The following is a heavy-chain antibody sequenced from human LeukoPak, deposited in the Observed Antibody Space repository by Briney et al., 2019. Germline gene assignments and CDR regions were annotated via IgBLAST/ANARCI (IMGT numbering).Heavy chain of an antibody. Sequence: PSETLSLTCTVSGGSISSSSYYWGWIRQPPGKGLEWIGSIYYSGSTYYNPSLKSRVTISVDTSKNQFSLKLSSVTAADTAVYYCANGETGRDDAFDIWGQGTVVTVSS. D-gene: IGHD1-14*01. CDR2: IYYSGST. CDR1: GGSISSSSYY. CDR3: ANGETGRDDAFDI. V-gene: IGHV4-39*01. J-gene: IGHJ3*02.